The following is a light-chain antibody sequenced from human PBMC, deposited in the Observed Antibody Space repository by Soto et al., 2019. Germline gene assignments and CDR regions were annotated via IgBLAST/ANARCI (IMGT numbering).Light chain of an antibody. J-gene: IGKJ4*01. CDR2: DAS. Sequence: DIQMTQSPSTLSASVGDRVTITCRASQTIGSWLAWYQQKPGTAPKLLIYDASTLESGVPSRFSGSGSGTEFTLTISSLQPDDFATYYCQQYDDYPITFGGGTKVDLK. CDR1: QTIGSW. V-gene: IGKV1-5*01. CDR3: QQYDDYPIT.